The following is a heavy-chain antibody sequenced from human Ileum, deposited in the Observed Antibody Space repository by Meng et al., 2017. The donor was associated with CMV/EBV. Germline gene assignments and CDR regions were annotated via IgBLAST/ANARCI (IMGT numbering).Heavy chain of an antibody. J-gene: IGHJ4*02. V-gene: IGHV3-53*01. CDR1: GFTVSSIY. Sequence: GGSLRLSCAVSGFTVSSIYLSWVRQAPGKGLEWVSTIYTGGSTFYTDSVEGRFAISRDTSKNTLDLQMNSLRPEDTAIYYCAKGDGRPHYYFDYWGQGTLVTVSS. CDR3: AKGDGRPHYYFDY. CDR2: IYTGGST.